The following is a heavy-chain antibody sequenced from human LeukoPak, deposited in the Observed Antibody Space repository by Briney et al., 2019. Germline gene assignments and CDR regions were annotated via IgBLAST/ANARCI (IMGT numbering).Heavy chain of an antibody. CDR2: ISSSGGRI. CDR1: AFTFNTYA. D-gene: IGHD3-22*01. V-gene: IGHV3-23*01. Sequence: GGSLRLSCAASAFTFNTYAMNWVRQAPGKGLEWVSGISSSGGRIYYADSVKGRFTISRDNSNNTLYLQMNSLRAEDTAIYYCAKDSRIVVPSWYGMDVWGHGTTVSVSS. CDR3: AKDSRIVVPSWYGMDV. J-gene: IGHJ6*02.